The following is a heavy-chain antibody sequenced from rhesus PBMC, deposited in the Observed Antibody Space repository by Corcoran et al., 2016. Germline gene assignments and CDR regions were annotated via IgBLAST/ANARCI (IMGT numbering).Heavy chain of an antibody. Sequence: QVQLQESGPGLVKPLETLSLTCAVSGGSISSKHWSWIRRLPGKGLEWIGYIYGSGSTTNATPSLKSRFTLSVDTSKNQFSLKLSSVTAADTAVYYCARWGESPHYNGLDSWGQGVVVTVSS. V-gene: IGHV4S11*01. D-gene: IGHD3-34*01. CDR2: IYGSGSTT. CDR3: ARWGESPHYNGLDS. J-gene: IGHJ6*01. CDR1: GGSISSKH.